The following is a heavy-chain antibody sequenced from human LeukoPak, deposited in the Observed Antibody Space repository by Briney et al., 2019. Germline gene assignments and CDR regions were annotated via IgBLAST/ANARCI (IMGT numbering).Heavy chain of an antibody. CDR3: AKEDYYYMDV. J-gene: IGHJ6*03. CDR2: IWYDESNE. V-gene: IGHV3-33*06. CDR1: GFTFSTYV. Sequence: GGSLRLSCAASGFTFSTYVMHWVRQAPGKELEWVALIWYDESNEYYADSVKGRFTVSRDNSKNTLYLQMNSLRAEDTAVYYCAKEDYYYMDVWGKGTTVTVSS.